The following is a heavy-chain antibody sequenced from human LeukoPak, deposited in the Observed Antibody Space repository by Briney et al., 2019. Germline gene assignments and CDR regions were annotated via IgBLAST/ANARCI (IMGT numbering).Heavy chain of an antibody. Sequence: QPGGSLRLSCAASGFTFSSYGMHWVRQAPGKGLEWVAVIWYDGSNKYYADSVKGRFTISRDNSKNTLYLQMNSLRAEDTVVYYCARAGGSGSSPPSVLVPFAFDPWGQGTLVTVSS. CDR3: ARAGGSGSSPPSVLVPFAFDP. D-gene: IGHD3-10*01. V-gene: IGHV3-33*01. CDR2: IWYDGSNK. J-gene: IGHJ5*02. CDR1: GFTFSSYG.